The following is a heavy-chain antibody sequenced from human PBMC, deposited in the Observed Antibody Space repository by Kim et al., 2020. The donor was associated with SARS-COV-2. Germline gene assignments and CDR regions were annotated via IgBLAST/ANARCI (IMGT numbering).Heavy chain of an antibody. V-gene: IGHV4-59*08. CDR2: IYYSGST. CDR3: ARGETSGYCSSTSCRGYWYFDL. D-gene: IGHD2-2*01. Sequence: SETLSLTCTVSGGSISSYYWSWIRQPPGKGLEWIGYIYYSGSTNYNPSLKSRVTISVDTSKNQFSLKLSSVTAADTAVYYCARGETSGYCSSTSCRGYWYFDLWGRGTLVTVSS. CDR1: GGSISSYY. J-gene: IGHJ2*01.